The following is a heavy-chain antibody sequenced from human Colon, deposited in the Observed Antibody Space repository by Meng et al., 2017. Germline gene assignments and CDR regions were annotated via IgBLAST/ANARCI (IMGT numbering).Heavy chain of an antibody. CDR2: ISQSGSS. V-gene: IGHV4-4*02. Sequence: VHWQGPGQVLVKPSQTLSLTGTVSGGSISSTNWWSWIRQPPGKGLEWIGEISQSGSSNYNPSLKSRVTMSLDKSKNHFFLNLSSVSAADTAVYYCAREDGSIGFTPAGQWGQGTLVTVSS. J-gene: IGHJ1*01. D-gene: IGHD1-26*01. CDR3: AREDGSIGFTPAGQ. CDR1: GGSISSTNW.